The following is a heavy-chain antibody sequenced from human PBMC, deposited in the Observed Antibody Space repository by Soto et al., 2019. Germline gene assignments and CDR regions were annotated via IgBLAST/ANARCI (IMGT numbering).Heavy chain of an antibody. CDR1: GGSFSGYY. Sequence: SETLSLTCAVYGGSFSGYYWSWIRQPPGKGLEWIGEINHSGSTNYNPSLKSRVTISVDTSKNQFSLKLSSVSAADTAVCYCARLEYSSSSPSAGYYYYMDVWGKGTTVTVSS. CDR2: INHSGST. V-gene: IGHV4-34*01. D-gene: IGHD6-6*01. CDR3: ARLEYSSSSPSAGYYYYMDV. J-gene: IGHJ6*03.